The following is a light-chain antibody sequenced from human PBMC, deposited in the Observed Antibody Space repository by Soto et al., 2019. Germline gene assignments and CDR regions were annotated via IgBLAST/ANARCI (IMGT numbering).Light chain of an antibody. CDR3: QQSYSTART. V-gene: IGKV1-39*01. J-gene: IGKJ2*01. Sequence: DIQMTQSPSSLSASVGDRVTITCRASQSISNYLNWYQQKPGKAPNLLIYAVSSLRSGVPSRFSGSGSGTDFTLTISSPQPEDFATYYCQQSYSTARTFGQGTKLEIK. CDR2: AVS. CDR1: QSISNY.